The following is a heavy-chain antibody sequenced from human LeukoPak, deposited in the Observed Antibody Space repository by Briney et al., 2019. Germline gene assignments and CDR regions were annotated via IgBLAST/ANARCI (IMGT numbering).Heavy chain of an antibody. CDR3: ASDGSYDSRNSYIPDC. Sequence: PGGSLRLSCAASGFTFSSFWMHWVRQAPGKGLVWVSRINTDGSITNYADSVKGRFTISRDNAKNTLYLQMNSLRAEDTAVYYCASDGSYDSRNSYIPDCWGQGTLVTVSS. CDR1: GFTFSSFW. J-gene: IGHJ4*02. V-gene: IGHV3-74*01. D-gene: IGHD3-10*01. CDR2: INTDGSIT.